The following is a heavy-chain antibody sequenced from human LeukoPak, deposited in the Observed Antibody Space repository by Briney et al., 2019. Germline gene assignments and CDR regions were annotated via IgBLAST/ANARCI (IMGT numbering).Heavy chain of an antibody. CDR1: GGSISSGGYS. V-gene: IGHV4-30-2*01. CDR2: IYHSGST. Sequence: SETLSLTCTISGGSISSGGYSWSWIRQPPGKGLEWIGNIYHSGSTYYNPSLKSRVIISVDRSKNQFSLKLSSVTAADTAVYSCARHSFSSGWKSFDYWGQGTLVTVSS. J-gene: IGHJ4*02. D-gene: IGHD6-19*01. CDR3: ARHSFSSGWKSFDY.